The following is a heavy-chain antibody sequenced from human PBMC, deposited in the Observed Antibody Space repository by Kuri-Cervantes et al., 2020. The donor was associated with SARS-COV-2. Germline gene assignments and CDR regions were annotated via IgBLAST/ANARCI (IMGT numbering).Heavy chain of an antibody. CDR1: GYTFTGYY. V-gene: IGHV1-2*02. J-gene: IGHJ5*02. CDR3: ARGDYDFWSGPGNNWFGP. Sequence: GGSLRLSCKASGYTFTGYYMHWVRQAPGQGLEWMGWINPNSGGTNYAQKFQGRVTMTRDTSISTAYMELSRLRSDDTAVYYCARGDYDFWSGPGNNWFGPWGQGTLVTVSS. CDR2: INPNSGGT. D-gene: IGHD3-3*01.